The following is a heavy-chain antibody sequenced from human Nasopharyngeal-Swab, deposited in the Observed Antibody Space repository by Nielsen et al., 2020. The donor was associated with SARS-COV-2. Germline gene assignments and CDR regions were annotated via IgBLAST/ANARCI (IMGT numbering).Heavy chain of an antibody. CDR2: IWYDGSNK. V-gene: IGHV3-33*01. J-gene: IGHJ3*01. D-gene: IGHD6-19*01. CDR3: ARTFNLRGIAEAGNVGDL. Sequence: GESLKISCEASGFAFNRHGMHWVRQAPGKGLEWVAIIWYDGSNKNYADSVKGQFTISRDDSKNTVYLQMNSLRAEDTAMYYCARTFNLRGIAEAGNVGDLWGQGTMVTVS. CDR1: GFAFNRHG.